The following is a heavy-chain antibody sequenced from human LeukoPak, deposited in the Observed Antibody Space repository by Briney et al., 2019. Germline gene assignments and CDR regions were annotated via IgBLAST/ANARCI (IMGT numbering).Heavy chain of an antibody. CDR2: IIPIFGTA. CDR3: AREGDILTGYSP. D-gene: IGHD3-9*01. Sequence: GSSVKVSCKASGGTFSSYAISWLRQAPGQGLEWMGRIIPIFGTANYAQKFQGRVTITTEESTSTAYMELSSLRSEDTAVYYCAREGDILTGYSPWGQGTLVTVSS. CDR1: GGTFSSYA. V-gene: IGHV1-69*05. J-gene: IGHJ5*02.